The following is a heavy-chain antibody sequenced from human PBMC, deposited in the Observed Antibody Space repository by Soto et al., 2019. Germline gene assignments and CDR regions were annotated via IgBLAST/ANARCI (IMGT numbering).Heavy chain of an antibody. Sequence: SETLSLTCTVSGGSISTSTYYWGWVRQPPGKGLEWIGYIYYSGSTYYNPSLKGRVTISVDTSNNQFSLNLSSVTAADTAVYYCARHGAAVLYYYGMDVWGQGTTVTVSS. CDR3: ARHGAAVLYYYGMDV. CDR2: IYYSGST. J-gene: IGHJ6*02. CDR1: GGSISTSTYY. V-gene: IGHV4-39*01. D-gene: IGHD6-13*01.